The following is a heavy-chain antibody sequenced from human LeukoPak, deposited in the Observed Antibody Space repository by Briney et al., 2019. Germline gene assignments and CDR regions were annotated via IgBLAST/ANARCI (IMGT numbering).Heavy chain of an antibody. CDR3: GKTTAGYSSGQKPAWPVDY. Sequence: GGSLRLSCEASGFTFGSFAMYWVRQAPGKGLEWIAGIFGSGGSPHYADSVKGRFTIPRDNSKNTVYLQINSLRAEDTAVYYCGKTTAGYSSGQKPAWPVDYWGQGTLVTVSS. CDR2: IFGSGGSP. J-gene: IGHJ4*02. D-gene: IGHD5-18*01. V-gene: IGHV3-23*01. CDR1: GFTFGSFA.